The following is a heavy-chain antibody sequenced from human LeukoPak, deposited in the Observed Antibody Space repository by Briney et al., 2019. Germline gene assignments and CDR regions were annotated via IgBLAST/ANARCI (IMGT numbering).Heavy chain of an antibody. J-gene: IGHJ6*02. CDR2: IYPGGSDT. V-gene: IGHV5-51*01. CDR1: GYSFTSYW. D-gene: IGHD4-23*01. CDR3: ARDYGGNSGYYYYGMDV. Sequence: GESLKISCRGSGYSFTSYWIGWVRQMPGKGLEWMGTIYPGGSDTRYSPSFQGQVTISADKSISTAYLQWSSLKASDTAMYYCARDYGGNSGYYYYGMDVWGQGTTVTVSS.